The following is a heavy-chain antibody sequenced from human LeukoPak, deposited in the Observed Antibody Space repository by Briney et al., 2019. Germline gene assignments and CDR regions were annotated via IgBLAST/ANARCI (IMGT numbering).Heavy chain of an antibody. D-gene: IGHD2-2*01. CDR3: ARAPDIVVVPAMYNWFDH. CDR1: GYTFTSYG. CDR2: ISAYNGNT. Sequence: ASLKVSCKASGYTFTSYGISWVRQAPGQRLEWMGWISAYNGNTNYAQKLQGRVTMTTDTSTSTAYMELRSLRSDDTAVYYCARAPDIVVVPAMYNWFDHWGQGTLVTVSS. V-gene: IGHV1-18*01. J-gene: IGHJ5*02.